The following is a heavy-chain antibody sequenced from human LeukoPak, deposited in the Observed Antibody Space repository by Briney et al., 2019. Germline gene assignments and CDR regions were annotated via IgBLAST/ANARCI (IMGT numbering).Heavy chain of an antibody. CDR3: ARDSSGSYAYYFDY. CDR1: GYTFTSYG. Sequence: GASVKVSCKASGYTFTSYGISWVRQAPGQGLEWMGWINPNSGGTNYAQKFQGRVTMTRDTSISTAYMELSRLRSDDTAVYYCARDSSGSYAYYFDYWGQGTLVTVSS. V-gene: IGHV1-2*02. D-gene: IGHD1-26*01. CDR2: INPNSGGT. J-gene: IGHJ4*02.